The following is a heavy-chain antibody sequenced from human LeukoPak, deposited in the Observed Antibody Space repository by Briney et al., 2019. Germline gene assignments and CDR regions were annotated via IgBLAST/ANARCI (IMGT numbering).Heavy chain of an antibody. D-gene: IGHD3-10*01. V-gene: IGHV4-34*01. CDR2: INHSGST. Sequence: SETLSLTCAVYGGSFSGYYWSWIRQPPGKGLEWIGEINHSGSTNYNPSLKSRVTISVDTSKNQFSLKLSSVTAADTAVYYCARGRITMVRGVLRNWFDPWGQGTLVTVSS. J-gene: IGHJ5*02. CDR3: ARGRITMVRGVLRNWFDP. CDR1: GGSFSGYY.